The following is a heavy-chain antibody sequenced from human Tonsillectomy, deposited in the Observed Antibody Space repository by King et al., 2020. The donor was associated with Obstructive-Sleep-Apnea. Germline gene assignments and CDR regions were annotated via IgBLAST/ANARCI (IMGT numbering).Heavy chain of an antibody. V-gene: IGHV3-49*03. CDR2: IRGKAYGGTT. CDR3: TRDGRYSSSWYFDF. J-gene: IGHJ4*02. Sequence: VQLVESGGGLVQPGRSLRLSCTASGFTFGDYALSWFRQAPGKGLEVVGFIRGKAYGGTTEYAASLRGRFTISRDDSKSIAYLQMNSLRTEDTAVYYCTRDGRYSSSWYFDFWGQGTLVTVSS. D-gene: IGHD6-13*01. CDR1: GFTFGDYA.